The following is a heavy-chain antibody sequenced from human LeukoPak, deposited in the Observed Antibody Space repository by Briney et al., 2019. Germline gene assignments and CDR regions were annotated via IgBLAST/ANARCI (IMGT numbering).Heavy chain of an antibody. J-gene: IGHJ5*02. V-gene: IGHV3-11*01. D-gene: IGHD3-3*01. CDR2: ISSSGGSI. CDR1: GFNFSDFY. Sequence: PGGSLRLSCAGSGFNFSDFYMSWIRQAPGKGLEWVAYISSSGGSIYYTDSVRGRFTISRDNAKNSLFLQMNSLRPEDTAVYYCARGKRRFWFDPWGQGTLVNVSS. CDR3: ARGKRRFWFDP.